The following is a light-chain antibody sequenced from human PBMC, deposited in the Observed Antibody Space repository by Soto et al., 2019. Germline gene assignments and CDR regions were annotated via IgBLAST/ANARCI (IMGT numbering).Light chain of an antibody. V-gene: IGLV2-23*02. CDR2: EVS. Sequence: QSVLTQPASVSGSPGQSITISCTGTSSDVGSYNLVSWYQQHPGKAPKLMIYEVSKRPSGVSNRFSGSKSGNTASPTISGLQAEDEADYYCCSYAGSSTHYVFGTGTKLTVL. CDR3: CSYAGSSTHYV. J-gene: IGLJ1*01. CDR1: SSDVGSYNL.